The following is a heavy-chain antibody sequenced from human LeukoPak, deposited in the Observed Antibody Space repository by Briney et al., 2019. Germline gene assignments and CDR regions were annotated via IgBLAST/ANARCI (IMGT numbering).Heavy chain of an antibody. V-gene: IGHV4-39*01. CDR3: ARRRYYDGSGYLE. CDR1: GGSVSRSDSY. J-gene: IGHJ1*01. CDR2: IYYSGRT. D-gene: IGHD3-22*01. Sequence: SETLSLTCSVSGGSVSRSDSYWDWIRQPPGKGLEWIGTIYYSGRTYYSPSLKSRVTMSVDPSNNQFSLNLRFVTAADTAVYYCARRRYYDGSGYLEWGQGTLLSVSS.